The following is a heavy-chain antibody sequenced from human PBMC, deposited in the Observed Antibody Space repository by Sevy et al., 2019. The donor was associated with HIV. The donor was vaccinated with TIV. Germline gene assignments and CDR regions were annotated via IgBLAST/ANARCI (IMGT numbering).Heavy chain of an antibody. J-gene: IGHJ4*02. CDR1: GDSIISSRW. D-gene: IGHD6-25*01. CDR3: AAAAGTVILGYYFDS. CDR2: MYHRGTT. Sequence: SETLSLTCTVSGDSIISSRWWSWFRQSPGKGLEWIGDMYHRGTTNYSPSLKNRVIMSVDKSKNQFSLKLTSVTAADTAVYYCAAAAGTVILGYYFDSWGQGIPVTVSS. V-gene: IGHV4-4*02.